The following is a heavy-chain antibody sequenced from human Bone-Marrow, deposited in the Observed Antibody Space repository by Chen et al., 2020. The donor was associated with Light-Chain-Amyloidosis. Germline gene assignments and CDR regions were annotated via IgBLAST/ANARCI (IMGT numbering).Heavy chain of an antibody. V-gene: IGHV4-39*01. CDR1: GDSVTSRYF. J-gene: IGHJ6*03. Sequence: EESGPRLVRLPEALSLTCSVSGDSVTSRYFWGWVRHSPGKGLEWIGNTFYGGDTHDHPSLQSRVSISIDASRNQFSLGFTSVSAADTATYCSARHGIQSAPYYYYMDVWGKGTTVTVSS. CDR2: TFYGGDT. CDR3: ARHGIQSAPYYYYMDV.